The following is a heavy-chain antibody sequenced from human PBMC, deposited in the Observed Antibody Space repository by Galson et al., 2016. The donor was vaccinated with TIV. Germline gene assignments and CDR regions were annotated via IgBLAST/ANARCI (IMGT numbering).Heavy chain of an antibody. CDR1: GYPFSGYY. Sequence: SGAEVNKPGESLKISCRGSGYPFSGYYIGWVRQVPGKGLAWMGIIYPGNYHTVYSPSFEGQVTISTDKSTTIADLQWNSLKAADTAMYYCARHESSDFSNWYFNLWGRGTLVTVSS. J-gene: IGHJ2*01. CDR2: IYPGNYHT. V-gene: IGHV5-51*01. CDR3: ARHESSDFSNWYFNL. D-gene: IGHD3-22*01.